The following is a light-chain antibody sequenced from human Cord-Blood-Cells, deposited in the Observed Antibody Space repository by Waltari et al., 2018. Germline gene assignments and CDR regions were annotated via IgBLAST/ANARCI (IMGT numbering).Light chain of an antibody. J-gene: IGLJ2*01. CDR3: CSYAGSSTFV. CDR1: SSAVGSYNL. Sequence: QSALTQPASVSGSPGQSITISCTRTSSAVGSYNLVSWYQQQPGKAPKLRIYEVSKRPSGVSNRFSGSKSGNTASLTISGLQAEDEADYYCCSYAGSSTFVFGGGTKLTVL. CDR2: EVS. V-gene: IGLV2-23*02.